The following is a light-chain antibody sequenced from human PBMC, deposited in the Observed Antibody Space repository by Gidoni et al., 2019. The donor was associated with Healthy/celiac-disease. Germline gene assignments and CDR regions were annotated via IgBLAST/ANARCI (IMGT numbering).Light chain of an antibody. CDR3: NSRDSSGNLP. CDR2: GKN. J-gene: IGLJ2*01. V-gene: IGLV3-19*01. CDR1: SLRSYY. Sequence: SSELTQDPAVSVALGQTVRITCQGDSLRSYYASWYQQKPGQAPVLVIYGKNNPPSGIPDRFSGSSSGNTASLTITGAQAEDEADYYCNSRDSSGNLPFGGGTKLTVL.